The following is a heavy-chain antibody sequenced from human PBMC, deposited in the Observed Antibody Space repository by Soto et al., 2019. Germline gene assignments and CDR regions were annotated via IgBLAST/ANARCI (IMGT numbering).Heavy chain of an antibody. J-gene: IGHJ3*02. Sequence: SETLSLTYTVSGGSISSYYWSWIRQPPGKGLEWIGYIYYSGSTNYNPSLKSRVTISVDTSKNQFSLKLSSVTAADTAVYYCARAEVVAFDIWGQGTMVTVSS. V-gene: IGHV4-59*01. CDR1: GGSISSYY. CDR2: IYYSGST. CDR3: ARAEVVAFDI.